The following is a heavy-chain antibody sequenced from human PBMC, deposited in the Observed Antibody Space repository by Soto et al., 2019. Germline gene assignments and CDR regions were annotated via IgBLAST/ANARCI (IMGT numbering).Heavy chain of an antibody. CDR1: GFTFSNAW. J-gene: IGHJ4*02. CDR2: IKSKTDGGTT. V-gene: IGHV3-15*07. D-gene: IGHD3-22*01. Sequence: GGALRLSCAASGFTFSNAWIHWVRPAPGKGLEWVGRIKSKTDGGTTDYAAPVKGRFTISRDDSKNTLYLQMNSLKTEDTAVYYCTTDLSDGSSGYYTIRLFDYWGQGTLVTVSS. CDR3: TTDLSDGSSGYYTIRLFDY.